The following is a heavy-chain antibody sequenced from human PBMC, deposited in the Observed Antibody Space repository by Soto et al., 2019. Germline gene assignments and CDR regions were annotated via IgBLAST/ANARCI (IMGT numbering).Heavy chain of an antibody. CDR2: IYYSGST. CDR1: GGSMSSYY. Sequence: SETLSLTCTVSGGSMSSYYWSWIRQPPGKGLEWIGYIYYSGSTIYNPSLKSRVTISVDTSKNQFSLKLSSVTAEDTAVYYCGRDSPQGILTGYLGEYYFDYWGQGTLVTVSS. D-gene: IGHD3-9*01. V-gene: IGHV4-59*01. CDR3: GRDSPQGILTGYLGEYYFDY. J-gene: IGHJ4*02.